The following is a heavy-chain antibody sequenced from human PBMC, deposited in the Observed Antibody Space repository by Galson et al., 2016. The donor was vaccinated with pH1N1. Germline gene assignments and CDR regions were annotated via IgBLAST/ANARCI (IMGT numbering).Heavy chain of an antibody. Sequence: SLRLSCAASGLTFSSYWMNWVRQAPGKGLEWVANIKQDGSDKYYADSVKGRFTISRDNAKNSLYLQMNSLRAEDTAVYYCARTSITAVGTINWFDPLGPGNPGHRLL. J-gene: IGHJ5*02. CDR1: GLTFSSYW. CDR3: ARTSITAVGTINWFDP. CDR2: IKQDGSDK. D-gene: IGHD6-13*01. V-gene: IGHV3-7*01.